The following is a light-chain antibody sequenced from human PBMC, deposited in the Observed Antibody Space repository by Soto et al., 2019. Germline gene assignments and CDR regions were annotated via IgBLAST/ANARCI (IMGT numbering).Light chain of an antibody. CDR2: VAS. Sequence: DIQMTQSPSSVSASVGDTVAITCRASQGVSSRLAWYQQKPVTAPKVLISVASSLQSGVPSRFSGSGSGTDFTLTISSLQPEDFATYYCQQTNSFPLTFGGGTKVEIK. J-gene: IGKJ4*02. V-gene: IGKV1-12*01. CDR3: QQTNSFPLT. CDR1: QGVSSR.